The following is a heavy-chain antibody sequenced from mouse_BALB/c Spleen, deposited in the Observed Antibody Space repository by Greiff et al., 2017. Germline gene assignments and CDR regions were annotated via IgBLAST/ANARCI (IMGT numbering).Heavy chain of an antibody. CDR3: ARAGPSYYRYDGCAMDY. V-gene: IGHV5-17*02. Sequence: DVKPVESGGGLVQPGGSRKLSCAASGFTFSSFGMHWVRQAPEKGLEWVAYISSGSSTIYYADTVKGRFTISRDNPKTTLFLQMTSLRAEDTAMYYCARAGPSYYRYDGCAMDYWGQGTSVTVSS. D-gene: IGHD2-14*01. J-gene: IGHJ4*01. CDR1: GFTFSSFG. CDR2: ISSGSSTI.